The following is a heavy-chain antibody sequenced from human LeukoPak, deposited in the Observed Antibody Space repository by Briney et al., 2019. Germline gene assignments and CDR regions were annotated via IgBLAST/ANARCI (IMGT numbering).Heavy chain of an antibody. CDR2: INPNSGGT. V-gene: IGHV1-2*04. D-gene: IGHD2-2*01. Sequence: ASVRVSCKASGYTFTNYGIAWVRQAPGQGLEWMGWINPNSGGTNYAQKFQGWVTMTRDTSISTAYMELSRLRSDDTAVYYCARGDCSSTSCAWGYWGQGTLVTVSS. CDR3: ARGDCSSTSCAWGY. CDR1: GYTFTNYG. J-gene: IGHJ4*02.